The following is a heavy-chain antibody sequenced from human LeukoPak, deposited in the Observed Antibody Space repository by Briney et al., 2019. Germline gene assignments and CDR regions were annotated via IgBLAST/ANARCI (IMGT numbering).Heavy chain of an antibody. CDR1: GFTFSSYA. V-gene: IGHV3-30-3*02. J-gene: IGHJ4*02. Sequence: GRSLRLSCAASGFTFSSYAMHWVRQAPGKGLGWVAVISYDGSNKYYAYSVKGRFTISRDNSKNTLYLQMNRLRAEDTAVYYCAKNGSGSFDYWGQGTLATVSS. CDR2: ISYDGSNK. CDR3: AKNGSGSFDY. D-gene: IGHD3-10*01.